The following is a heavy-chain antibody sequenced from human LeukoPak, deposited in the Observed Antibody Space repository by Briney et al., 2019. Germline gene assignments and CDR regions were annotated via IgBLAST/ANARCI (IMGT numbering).Heavy chain of an antibody. J-gene: IGHJ3*02. V-gene: IGHV3-21*04. Sequence: GGSLRLSCAASGFTFSSYAMSWVRQAPGKGLEWVSAISSSGSTIYHADSVKGRFTISRDNAKNSLYLQMNSLRAEDTAVYYCATNVVVVAATGAFDIWGQGTMVTVSS. D-gene: IGHD2-15*01. CDR2: ISSSGSTI. CDR3: ATNVVVVAATGAFDI. CDR1: GFTFSSYA.